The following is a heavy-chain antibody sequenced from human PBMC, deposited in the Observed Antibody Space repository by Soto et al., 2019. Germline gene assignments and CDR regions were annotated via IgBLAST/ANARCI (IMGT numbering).Heavy chain of an antibody. CDR3: VKGSDVARQELDY. V-gene: IGHV3-30*18. D-gene: IGHD3-3*01. J-gene: IGHJ4*02. CDR1: EFTFSNFG. CDR2: ISADGSDK. Sequence: QVQLVESGGGVVQPGRSLRLSCEASEFTFSNFGMHWVRQAPGTGLEWVAAISADGSDKYFSGSVKGRFTISRDNSKNTLFLQMNSLRVEDTAVYYCVKGSDVARQELDYWGQGTLVTVSS.